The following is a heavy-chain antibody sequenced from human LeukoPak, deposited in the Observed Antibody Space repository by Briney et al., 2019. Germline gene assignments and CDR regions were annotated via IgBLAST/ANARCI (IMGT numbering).Heavy chain of an antibody. CDR3: ASNYDFWSGYYSDYYYYYYMDV. Sequence: PGGSLRLSCAASGFTVSSNYMSWVRQAPGKGLEWVSVIYSGGSTYYADSVKGRFTISRDNSKNTLYLQMNSLRAEDTAVYYCASNYDFWSGYYSDYYYYYYMDVWGKGTTVTVSS. V-gene: IGHV3-53*01. J-gene: IGHJ6*03. D-gene: IGHD3-3*01. CDR1: GFTVSSNY. CDR2: IYSGGST.